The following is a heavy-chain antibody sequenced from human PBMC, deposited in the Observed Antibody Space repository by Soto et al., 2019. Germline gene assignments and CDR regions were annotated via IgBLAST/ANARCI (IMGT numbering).Heavy chain of an antibody. D-gene: IGHD1-26*01. CDR3: AGERGGLGYSGSRDY. V-gene: IGHV1-18*01. Sequence: QVQLVQSGAEVKKPGASVKVSCKASGYTFTSYGISWVRQAPGQGLEWMGWISAYNGNTNYAQKRQGRVTMTTDRSTSTAYMELRSLRSADTAVYYCAGERGGLGYSGSRDYWGQGTLVTVSS. CDR2: ISAYNGNT. J-gene: IGHJ4*02. CDR1: GYTFTSYG.